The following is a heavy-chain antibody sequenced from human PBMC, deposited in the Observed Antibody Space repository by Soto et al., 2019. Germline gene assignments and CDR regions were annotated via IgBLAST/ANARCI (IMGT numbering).Heavy chain of an antibody. CDR3: AKQEVYSSGYYYYGMDV. D-gene: IGHD6-19*01. V-gene: IGHV3-23*01. CDR1: GFTFSSYA. J-gene: IGHJ6*02. CDR2: ISGSGGST. Sequence: GSLRLSCAASGFTFSSYAMSWVRQAPGKGLEWVSAISGSGGSTYYADSVKGRFTISRDNSKNTLYLQMNSLRAEDTAVYYCAKQEVYSSGYYYYGMDVWGQGTTVTVSS.